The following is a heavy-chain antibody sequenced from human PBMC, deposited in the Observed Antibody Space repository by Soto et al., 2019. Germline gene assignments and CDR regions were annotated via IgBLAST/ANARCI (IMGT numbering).Heavy chain of an antibody. D-gene: IGHD6-13*01. CDR1: GYTFTSYD. CDR2: INPNSGNK. J-gene: IGHJ5*02. CDR3: ARADSSTWNYIWFDP. V-gene: IGHV1-8*01. Sequence: QVQLVQSGAEVKKPGASVKVSCKDSGYTFTSYDINWVRQATGQGLEWMGWINPNSGNKVYAQKFQGRVTMTRNTSISTAYMELSSLRSEDSAVYYCARADSSTWNYIWFDPWGQGTLVTVSS.